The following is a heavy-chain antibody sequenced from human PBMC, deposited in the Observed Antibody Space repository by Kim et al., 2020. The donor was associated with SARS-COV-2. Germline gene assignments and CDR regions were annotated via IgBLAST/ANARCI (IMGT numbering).Heavy chain of an antibody. CDR1: GYSFSSYG. CDR2: IRIYNGNT. Sequence: ASVKVSCKTSGYSFSSYGVHWVRQAPGQGLEWMGWIRIYNGNTIYAHNFRDRVTVTTDTSSNTVFMELRNLRSDDTALYYCARDRGYCNGDVCFMDNWFEPWGQGTLVTVSS. J-gene: IGHJ5*02. CDR3: ARDRGYCNGDVCFMDNWFEP. D-gene: IGHD2-15*01. V-gene: IGHV1-18*01.